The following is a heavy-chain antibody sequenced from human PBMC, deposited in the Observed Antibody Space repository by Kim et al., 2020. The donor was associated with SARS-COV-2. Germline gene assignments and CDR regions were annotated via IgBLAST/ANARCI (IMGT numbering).Heavy chain of an antibody. D-gene: IGHD3-9*01. CDR3: ARGGLDYDILTGYYLWVGYFDY. Sequence: GGSLRLSCAASGFTFSSYWMSWVRQAPGKGLEWVANIKQDGSEKYYVDSVKGRFTISRDNAKNSLYLQMNSLRAEDTAVYYCARGGLDYDILTGYYLWVGYFDYWGQGTLVTVSS. CDR2: IKQDGSEK. V-gene: IGHV3-7*03. J-gene: IGHJ4*02. CDR1: GFTFSSYW.